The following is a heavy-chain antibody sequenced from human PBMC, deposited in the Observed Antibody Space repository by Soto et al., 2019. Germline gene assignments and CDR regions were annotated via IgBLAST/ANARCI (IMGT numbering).Heavy chain of an antibody. CDR2: IWYDGSNK. V-gene: IGHV3-33*01. CDR3: ARGSHIAARPGVLGY. Sequence: GGSLGLSCAASGFTFSSYGMHWVRQAPGKGLEWVAVIWYDGSNKYYADSVKGRFTISRDNSKNTLYLQMNSLRAEDTAVYYCARGSHIAARPGVLGYWGQGTLVTVSS. CDR1: GFTFSSYG. J-gene: IGHJ4*02. D-gene: IGHD6-6*01.